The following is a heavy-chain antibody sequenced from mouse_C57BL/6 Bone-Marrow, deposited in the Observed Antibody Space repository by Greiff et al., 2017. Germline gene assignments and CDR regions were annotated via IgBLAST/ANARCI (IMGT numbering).Heavy chain of an antibody. J-gene: IGHJ4*01. CDR2: ISSGSSTI. D-gene: IGHD2-4*01. V-gene: IGHV5-17*01. CDR1: GFTFSDYG. CDR3: ASPKNIFYEGYYAMDY. Sequence: EVKLMESGGGLVKPGGSLKLSCAASGFTFSDYGMHWVRQAPEKGLEWVAYISSGSSTIYYADTVTGRFTISRDNAKNTLFLQQTRLRSEDTDMYYCASPKNIFYEGYYAMDYWGQGTSVTVSS.